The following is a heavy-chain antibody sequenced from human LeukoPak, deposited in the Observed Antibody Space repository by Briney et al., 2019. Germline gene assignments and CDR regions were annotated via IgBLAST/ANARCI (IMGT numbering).Heavy chain of an antibody. D-gene: IGHD3-10*01. CDR3: ARDSSRGDFEY. CDR1: GFTFSTYW. V-gene: IGHV3-7*01. J-gene: IGHJ4*02. Sequence: GGSLRLSCSTSGFTFSTYWMSWVRRAPGKGLEWVANIKHDGSQKEHVDSVKGRFTISRDNAKNSLFLQMNSLRAEDTAVYFCARDSSRGDFEYWGQGTLVTVSS. CDR2: IKHDGSQK.